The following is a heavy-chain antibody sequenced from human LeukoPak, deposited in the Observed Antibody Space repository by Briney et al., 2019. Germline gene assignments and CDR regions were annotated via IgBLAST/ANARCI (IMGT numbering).Heavy chain of an antibody. CDR2: IYHSGST. CDR1: GGSFSDYY. V-gene: IGHV4-34*01. Sequence: SETLSLTCAVYGGSFSDYYWTWIRQPPGKGLEWIGEIYHSGSTNYNPSLKSRVTISVDTSKNQFSLKLSSVTAADTAVYYCARDRVLVGYYYYMDVWGKGTTVTISS. J-gene: IGHJ6*03. D-gene: IGHD3-3*01. CDR3: ARDRVLVGYYYYMDV.